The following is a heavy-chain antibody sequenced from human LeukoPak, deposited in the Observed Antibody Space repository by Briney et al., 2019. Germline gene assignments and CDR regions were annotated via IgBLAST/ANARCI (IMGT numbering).Heavy chain of an antibody. CDR3: ARDARPRHNWFDP. Sequence: GASVKVSCKASGGTFSSYAISWVRQAPGQGLEWMGGIIPIFGTANYAQKFQGRVTITADESTSTAYMELSSLRSEDTAVYYCARDARPRHNWFDPWGQGTLVTVSS. V-gene: IGHV1-69*13. D-gene: IGHD6-6*01. CDR2: IIPIFGTA. J-gene: IGHJ5*02. CDR1: GGTFSSYA.